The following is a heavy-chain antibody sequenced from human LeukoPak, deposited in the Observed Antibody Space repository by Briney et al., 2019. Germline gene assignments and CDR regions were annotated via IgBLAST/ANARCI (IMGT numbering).Heavy chain of an antibody. Sequence: ASVKVSCKASGYTFINYYLHWVRQAPGHGLEWMAIINPSGGSTSYAQKFQGRVTMTRDTSTSAVYMELSSLRSEDTAVYYCARSRLRDDAFGIWGQGTMVTVSS. CDR2: INPSGGST. D-gene: IGHD2-21*02. V-gene: IGHV1-46*01. CDR1: GYTFINYY. CDR3: ARSRLRDDAFGI. J-gene: IGHJ3*02.